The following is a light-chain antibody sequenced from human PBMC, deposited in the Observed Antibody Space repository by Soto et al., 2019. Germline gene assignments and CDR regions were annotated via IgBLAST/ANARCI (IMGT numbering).Light chain of an antibody. CDR3: QKSYSTQWT. V-gene: IGKV1-39*01. Sequence: GRGSITWTASQSISSWLALYHQKPGKAPKFLIYDASNFESGVPSRFSGSGSGTDFTLTISSLQPEDFSNYYCQKSYSTQWTVGKGNEVDIK. CDR1: QSISSW. CDR2: DAS. J-gene: IGKJ1*01.